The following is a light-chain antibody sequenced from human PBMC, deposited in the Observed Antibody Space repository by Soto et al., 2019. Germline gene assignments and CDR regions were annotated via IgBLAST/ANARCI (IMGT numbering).Light chain of an antibody. CDR2: DAS. CDR1: QRVSSY. J-gene: IGKJ4*01. CDR3: QQRSNWPST. Sequence: EIVLTQSPATLSLSPGNRATLSCRASQRVSSYLAWYQQKPGQAPRLLMYDASNRATGIPAGFSGSGSGTDFTRTITSLEPEDFAVYYCQQRSNWPSTFGGGTKLEIK. V-gene: IGKV3-11*01.